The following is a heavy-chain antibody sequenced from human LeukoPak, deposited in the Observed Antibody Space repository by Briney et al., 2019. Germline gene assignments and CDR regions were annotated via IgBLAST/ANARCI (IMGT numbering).Heavy chain of an antibody. J-gene: IGHJ6*02. CDR1: SGSILNYY. Sequence: SETLSLTCTVSSGSILNYYWMWVRQPPGKGLEWIGYVHYSGGTDYSPSLKSRLTISVDTPKNQFSLKLRSVTAADTALYYCARGWRGYNYGMDVWGQGTMVTVSS. CDR2: VHYSGGT. CDR3: ARGWRGYNYGMDV. D-gene: IGHD2-15*01. V-gene: IGHV4-59*12.